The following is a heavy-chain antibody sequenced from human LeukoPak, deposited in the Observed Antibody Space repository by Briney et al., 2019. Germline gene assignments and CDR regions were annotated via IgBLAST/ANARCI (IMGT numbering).Heavy chain of an antibody. J-gene: IGHJ4*02. Sequence: GASVTVSCKASGYTFTSYDINWVRHATGQGLEWMGWMNPNSGTTGFAQKFQGRVAMTRDTSISTAYMELSSLRSEDTAVYYCARSPSGAFDYWGQGTLVTVTS. V-gene: IGHV1-8*01. CDR1: GYTFTSYD. CDR2: MNPNSGTT. D-gene: IGHD1-26*01. CDR3: ARSPSGAFDY.